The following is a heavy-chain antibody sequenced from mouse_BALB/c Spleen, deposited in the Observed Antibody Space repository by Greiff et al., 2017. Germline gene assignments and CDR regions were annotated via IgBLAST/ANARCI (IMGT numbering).Heavy chain of an antibody. V-gene: IGHV1S22*01. D-gene: IGHD1-1*01. CDR1: GYTFTSYW. CDR3: TRSGYGSSSLDY. J-gene: IGHJ2*01. CDR2: IYPGSGST. Sequence: LQQPGSELVRPGASVKLSCKASGYTFTSYWMHWVKQRHGQGLEWIGNIYPGSGSTNYDEKFKSKGTLTVDTSSSTAYMHLSSLTSEDSAVYYCTRSGYGSSSLDYWGQGTTLTVSS.